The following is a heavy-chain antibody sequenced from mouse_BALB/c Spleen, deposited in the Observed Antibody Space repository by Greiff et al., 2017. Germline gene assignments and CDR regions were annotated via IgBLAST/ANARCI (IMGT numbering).Heavy chain of an antibody. V-gene: IGHV14-3*02. CDR2: IDPANGNT. CDR1: GFNIKDTY. D-gene: IGHD1-2*01. CDR3: AREGNYGYDYFDY. Sequence: EVHLVESGAELVKPGASVKLSCTASGFNIKDTYMHWVKQRPEQGLEWIGRIDPANGNTKYDPKFQGKATITADTSSNTAYLQLSSLTSEDTAVYYCAREGNYGYDYFDYWAKAPLSQSPQ. J-gene: IGHJ2*01.